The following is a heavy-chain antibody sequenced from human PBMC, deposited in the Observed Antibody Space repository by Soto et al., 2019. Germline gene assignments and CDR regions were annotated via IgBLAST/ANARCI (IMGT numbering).Heavy chain of an antibody. V-gene: IGHV3-23*01. J-gene: IGHJ4*02. D-gene: IGHD6-13*01. Sequence: EVQLLESGGDLVQPGGSLRLSCAASGFTFSNYAMGWVRQAPGKGLEWVSSITGSGGTTYYADSVKGRFTISRDNSRDTLYLEMNSLRAEDTAVYYCANRPGVAAAGTAIYYFDYWGQGTLVTVSS. CDR1: GFTFSNYA. CDR3: ANRPGVAAAGTAIYYFDY. CDR2: ITGSGGTT.